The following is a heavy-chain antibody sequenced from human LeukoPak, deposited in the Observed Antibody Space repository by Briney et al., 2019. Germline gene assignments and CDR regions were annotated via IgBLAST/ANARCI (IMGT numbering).Heavy chain of an antibody. CDR2: IYHSGRT. V-gene: IGHV4-4*02. CDR1: GGSISSPNW. D-gene: IGHD1-26*01. CDR3: ARVGHNWFDP. Sequence: SETLALTCAVSGGSISSPNWWTWVRQPPGKGLEWIGEIYHSGRTNSNPSLESRVIMSVDKSKNQFSLKLTSVTAADTAVYYCARVGHNWFDPWGQGTLVTVSS. J-gene: IGHJ5*02.